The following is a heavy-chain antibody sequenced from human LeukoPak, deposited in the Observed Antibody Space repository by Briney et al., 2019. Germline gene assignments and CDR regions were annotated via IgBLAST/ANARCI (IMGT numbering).Heavy chain of an antibody. CDR1: EFTFSSYA. D-gene: IGHD2-8*01. Sequence: PGGSLRLSCAASEFTFSSYAMHWVRQAPGKGLEWVAFIRYDGSNKYHADSVKGRFTISRDNSKNTLYLQMNSLRAEDTAVYYCAKDNGRPIYGPSYYFDYWGQGTLVTVSS. V-gene: IGHV3-30*02. J-gene: IGHJ4*02. CDR3: AKDNGRPIYGPSYYFDY. CDR2: IRYDGSNK.